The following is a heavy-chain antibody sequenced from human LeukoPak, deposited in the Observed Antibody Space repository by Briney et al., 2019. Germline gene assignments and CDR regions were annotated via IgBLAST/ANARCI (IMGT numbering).Heavy chain of an antibody. CDR3: ARDRQSYGYIDAFDI. J-gene: IGHJ3*02. CDR1: GFTFGDFG. CDR2: LSSSSAYI. Sequence: GGSLRLSCAASGFTFGDFGRNWVRQAPGKGLEWVSSLSSSSAYIFYADSVKGRFTISRDNAKNSLYLQMNSLRAEDTAVYYCARDRQSYGYIDAFDIWGQGTLVTVSS. D-gene: IGHD5-18*01. V-gene: IGHV3-21*01.